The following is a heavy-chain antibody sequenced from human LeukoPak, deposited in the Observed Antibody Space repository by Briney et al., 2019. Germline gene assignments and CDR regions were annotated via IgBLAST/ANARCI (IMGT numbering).Heavy chain of an antibody. CDR3: AKVVQGIAVAGTFDY. J-gene: IGHJ4*02. D-gene: IGHD6-19*01. CDR1: GFTFSSYA. V-gene: IGHV3-23*01. Sequence: GGSLRLSCAASGFTFSSYAMSWVRQAPGKGLEWVSAISGSGGSTYYAGSVKGRFTISRDNSKNTLYLQMNSLRAEDTAVYYCAKVVQGIAVAGTFDYWGQGTLVTVSS. CDR2: ISGSGGST.